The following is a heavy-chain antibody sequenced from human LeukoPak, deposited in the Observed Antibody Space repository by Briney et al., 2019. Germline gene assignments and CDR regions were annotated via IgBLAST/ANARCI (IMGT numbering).Heavy chain of an antibody. CDR3: ASQRGGVYSYGFSNYFDY. Sequence: SETLSLTCAVYSGSFSGYYWSWIRQPPGKGLEWIGEINHSGSTNYNPSLKSRVTMSVDTSKNQFSLKLSSVTAADTAVYYCASQRGGVYSYGFSNYFDYWGQGTLVTVSS. J-gene: IGHJ4*02. CDR2: INHSGST. D-gene: IGHD5-18*01. CDR1: SGSFSGYY. V-gene: IGHV4-34*01.